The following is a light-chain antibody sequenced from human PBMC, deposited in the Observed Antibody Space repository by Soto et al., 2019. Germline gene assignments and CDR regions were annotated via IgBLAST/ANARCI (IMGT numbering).Light chain of an antibody. V-gene: IGLV2-14*01. CDR3: SSYTNINTRACV. CDR1: SSDIGVYNY. Sequence: QSALTQPASVSGSPGQSITISCTGTSSDIGVYNYVSWYQQHPGKAPKLVICEVSNRPSGVSSRFSGSKSGNTASLTISGLQAEDEAEYYCSSYTNINTRACVFGTGTKLTVL. J-gene: IGLJ1*01. CDR2: EVS.